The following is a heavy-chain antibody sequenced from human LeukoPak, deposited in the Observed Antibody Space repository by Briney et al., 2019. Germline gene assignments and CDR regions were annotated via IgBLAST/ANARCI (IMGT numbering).Heavy chain of an antibody. CDR2: IWYDGSNK. V-gene: IGHV3-33*01. J-gene: IGHJ4*02. D-gene: IGHD6-19*01. CDR3: ARDFSKGSGWLY. CDR1: GFTFSSYG. Sequence: GRSLRLSCAASGFTFSSYGMHWVRQAPGKGLEWVAVIWYDGSNKYYADSVKGRFTISRDNSKNTLYLQMNSLRAEDTAVYCCARDFSKGSGWLYWGQGTLVTVSS.